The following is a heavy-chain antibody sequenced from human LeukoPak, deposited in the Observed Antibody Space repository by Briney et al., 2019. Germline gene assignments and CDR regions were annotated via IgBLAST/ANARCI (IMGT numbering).Heavy chain of an antibody. CDR1: GGSISSYY. CDR2: IYYSGST. V-gene: IGHV4-59*01. CDR3: ARGAKADPSYFDY. J-gene: IGHJ4*02. D-gene: IGHD4/OR15-4a*01. Sequence: SEILSLTCTVSGGSISSYYWSWIRQPPGKGLEWIGYIYYSGSTNYNPSLKSRVTISVDTSKNQFSLKLSSVTAADTAVYYCARGAKADPSYFDYWGQGTLVTVSS.